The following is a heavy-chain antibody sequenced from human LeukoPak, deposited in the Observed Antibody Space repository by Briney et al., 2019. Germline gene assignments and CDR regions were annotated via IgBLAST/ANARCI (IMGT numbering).Heavy chain of an antibody. Sequence: NPSETLSLTCGVSGGSISSTNWWSWVRQPPGQGLEWIGEISLSGVTNYNPSLKSRVTMSLDRSKNHLSLTLTSVTAADTAVYYCSRESGAFSPFGYRGQGTLVTVSS. CDR1: GGSISSTNW. CDR2: ISLSGVT. D-gene: IGHD1-26*01. V-gene: IGHV4-4*02. J-gene: IGHJ4*02. CDR3: SRESGAFSPFGY.